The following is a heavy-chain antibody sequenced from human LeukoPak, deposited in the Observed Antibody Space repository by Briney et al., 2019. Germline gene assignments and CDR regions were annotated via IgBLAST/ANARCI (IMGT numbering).Heavy chain of an antibody. Sequence: GGSLRLSCVASGFTFSSYWMHWVRQDPRKGLVWVSRINGDGRNINYADSVRGRFTISRDNAKNTLYLQMISLRAEDTAVYYCAIGGLYPFDYWGQGTLVTVSS. J-gene: IGHJ4*02. CDR2: INGDGRNI. CDR3: AIGGLYPFDY. CDR1: GFTFSSYW. D-gene: IGHD2-15*01. V-gene: IGHV3-74*01.